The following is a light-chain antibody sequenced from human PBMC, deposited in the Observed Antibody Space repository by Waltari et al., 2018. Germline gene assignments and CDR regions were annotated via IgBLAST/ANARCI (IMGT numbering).Light chain of an antibody. J-gene: IGKJ4*01. V-gene: IGKV3D-11*02. Sequence: EIVLTQSTATLSLSPGERATLYCRASENINIFLAWYQQKPGQAPRLLISDASNRAAGVPARFSGSGSLTDFTLTISSLEPEDFGVYYCQQRTNWQSLSFGGGTRVEIK. CDR1: ENINIF. CDR3: QQRTNWQSLS. CDR2: DAS.